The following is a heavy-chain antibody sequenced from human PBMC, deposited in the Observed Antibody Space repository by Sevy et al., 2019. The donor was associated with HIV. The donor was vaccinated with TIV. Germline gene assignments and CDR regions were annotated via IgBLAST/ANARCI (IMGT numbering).Heavy chain of an antibody. Sequence: ASVKVSCKASGYTFTSYGISWVRQAPGQGLEWMGWISAYNGNTNYAQKLQGRVTMTTDTSTSTAYMELRSLRSDDTAGYYCARGRYYYDSSGYEFVDYWGQGTLVTVSS. CDR2: ISAYNGNT. CDR3: ARGRYYYDSSGYEFVDY. D-gene: IGHD3-22*01. V-gene: IGHV1-18*01. CDR1: GYTFTSYG. J-gene: IGHJ4*02.